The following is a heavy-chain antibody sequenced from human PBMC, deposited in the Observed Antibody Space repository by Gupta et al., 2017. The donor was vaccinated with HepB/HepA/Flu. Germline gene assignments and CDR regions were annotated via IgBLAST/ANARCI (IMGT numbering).Heavy chain of an antibody. CDR3: AKDLSFWSAMDV. D-gene: IGHD3-3*01. CDR1: GFSISGTS. Sequence: EVQLLESGGGLTQPGWSLSLSCAVSGFSISGTSFTWVRQAPGKGLEWVSGIGSDIRTHYADSVKGRFTISRDNSKNMVYLQMNSLRAEDTAVYYCAKDLSFWSAMDVWGKGTTVTVSS. CDR2: IGSDIRT. J-gene: IGHJ6*03. V-gene: IGHV3-23*01.